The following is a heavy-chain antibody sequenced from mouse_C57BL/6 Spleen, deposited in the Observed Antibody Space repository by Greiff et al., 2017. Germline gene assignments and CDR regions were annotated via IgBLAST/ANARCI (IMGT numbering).Heavy chain of an antibody. CDR2: INPSNGGT. CDR1: GYTFTSYW. D-gene: IGHD1-1*01. V-gene: IGHV1-53*01. CDR3: ARPLLYGSRGCFAY. Sequence: QVQLQQPGTELVKPGASVKLSCKASGYTFTSYWMHWVKQRPGQGLEWIGNINPSNGGTNYNEKFKSKATLTVDKSSSTAYMKLSSLTSEDSAVYICARPLLYGSRGCFAYWGQGTLVTVSA. J-gene: IGHJ3*01.